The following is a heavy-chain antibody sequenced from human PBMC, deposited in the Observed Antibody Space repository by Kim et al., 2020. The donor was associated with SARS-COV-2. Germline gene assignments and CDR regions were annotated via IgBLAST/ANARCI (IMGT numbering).Heavy chain of an antibody. D-gene: IGHD3-10*01. Sequence: SETLSLTCTVSGDSISSNNYYWGWIRRPPGSRLEWIGSIYYDGSAYYDPSLKSRLTISVDTSKNQFSLKLSSVTAADTAMYYCGRLRGTYGHVDYWGQGTLVIVS. CDR1: GDSISSNNYY. CDR2: IYYDGSA. J-gene: IGHJ4*02. CDR3: GRLRGTYGHVDY. V-gene: IGHV4-39*01.